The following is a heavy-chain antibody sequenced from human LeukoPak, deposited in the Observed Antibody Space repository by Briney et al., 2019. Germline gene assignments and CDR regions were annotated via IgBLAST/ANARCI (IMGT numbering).Heavy chain of an antibody. CDR1: GYSISSGYY. V-gene: IGHV4-38-2*02. J-gene: IGHJ4*02. D-gene: IGHD3-10*01. CDR3: ARGPKVTMVRGVINSGNY. Sequence: SETLSLTCTVSGYSISSGYYWGWIRQPPGKGLEWIGSIYHSGSTYYNPSLKSRVTISVDTSKNQFSLKLSSVTAADTAVYYCARGPKVTMVRGVINSGNYWGQGTLVTVSS. CDR2: IYHSGST.